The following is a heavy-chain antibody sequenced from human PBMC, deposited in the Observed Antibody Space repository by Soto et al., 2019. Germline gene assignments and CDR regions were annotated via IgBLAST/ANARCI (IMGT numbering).Heavy chain of an antibody. V-gene: IGHV1-2*02. Sequence: ASVKVSCKASGYTFTGYYMHWVRQAPGQGLEWMGWINPNSGGTNYAQKFQGRVTMTRDTSISTAYMELSRLRSDDTAVYYCAREKYCSGGSCYSPFDIWGQGTMVTVSS. CDR3: AREKYCSGGSCYSPFDI. D-gene: IGHD2-15*01. J-gene: IGHJ3*02. CDR1: GYTFTGYY. CDR2: INPNSGGT.